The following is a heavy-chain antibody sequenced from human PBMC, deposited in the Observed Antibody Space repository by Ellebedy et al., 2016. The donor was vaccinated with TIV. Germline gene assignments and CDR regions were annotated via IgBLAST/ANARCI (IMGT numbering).Heavy chain of an antibody. CDR1: GFTFSSYN. CDR2: ISSSSNYI. V-gene: IGHV3-21*01. CDR3: ARDGTYYDFWSGYYTLEGTNWFDS. D-gene: IGHD3-3*01. Sequence: GGSLRLSCAASGFTFSSYNMNWVRQAPGKGLEWVSFISSSSNYIYYADSVKGRFTISRDNAKNLLYLQMNSLRAEDTALYYCARDGTYYDFWSGYYTLEGTNWFDSWGQGTLVTVSS. J-gene: IGHJ5*01.